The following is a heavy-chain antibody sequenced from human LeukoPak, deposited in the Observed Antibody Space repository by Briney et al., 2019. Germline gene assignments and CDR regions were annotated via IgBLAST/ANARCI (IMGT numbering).Heavy chain of an antibody. J-gene: IGHJ4*02. CDR1: GFTFSSYA. CDR3: AKDRVYMVRGVKSDY. V-gene: IGHV3-23*01. CDR2: ISGSGGGT. Sequence: GGSLRLSCAASGFTFSSYAMSWVRQAPGKGLEWVSAISGSGGGTYYADSVKGRFTISRDNSKNTLYLQMNSLRAEDTAVYYCAKDRVYMVRGVKSDYWGQGTLVTVSS. D-gene: IGHD3-10*01.